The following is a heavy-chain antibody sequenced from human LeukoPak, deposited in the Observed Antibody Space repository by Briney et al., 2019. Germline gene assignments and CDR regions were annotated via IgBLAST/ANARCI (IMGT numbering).Heavy chain of an antibody. CDR1: GYSISSDND. Sequence: SETLSLTCAVAGYSISSDNDWVWIRQPPGQGLEWTGGIYHSGSTYYNPSLKSRVTMSVDTSKNQFSLKLSSVTAADTAVYYCARAPQNSSSSKYMRRFDYWGQGTLVTVSS. D-gene: IGHD3-22*01. CDR2: IYHSGST. J-gene: IGHJ4*02. CDR3: ARAPQNSSSSKYMRRFDY. V-gene: IGHV4-38-2*01.